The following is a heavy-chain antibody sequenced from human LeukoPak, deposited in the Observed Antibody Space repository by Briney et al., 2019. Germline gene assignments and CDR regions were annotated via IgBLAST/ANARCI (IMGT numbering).Heavy chain of an antibody. CDR2: LSGSGDTT. CDR1: GSTFSNYA. V-gene: IGHV3-23*01. J-gene: IGHJ3*02. CDR3: AKDRRYDSGLGAYDI. D-gene: IGHD6-19*01. Sequence: PGGSLRLSCAVSGSTFSNYAMTWVHQAPEKGLEWVSGLSGSGDTTYYADSVRGRFTISRDNSENTLYLQMNSLRADDTAVYYCAKDRRYDSGLGAYDIWGQGTMVTVSS.